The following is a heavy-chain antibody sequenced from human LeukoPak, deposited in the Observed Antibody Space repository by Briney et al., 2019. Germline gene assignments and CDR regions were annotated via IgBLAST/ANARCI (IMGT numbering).Heavy chain of an antibody. Sequence: GSLRLSCVASGFTFSSYSMNWVRQAPGKGLEWVSYISSSSTIYYADSVKGRFTISRDNAKNSLYLQMNSLRAEDTAVYYCARVGGYDFDYWGQGTLVTVSS. D-gene: IGHD3-22*01. CDR1: GFTFSSYS. J-gene: IGHJ4*02. CDR3: ARVGGYDFDY. V-gene: IGHV3-48*01. CDR2: ISSSSTI.